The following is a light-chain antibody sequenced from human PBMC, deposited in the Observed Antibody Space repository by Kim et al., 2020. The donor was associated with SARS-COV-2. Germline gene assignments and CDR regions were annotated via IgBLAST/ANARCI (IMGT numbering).Light chain of an antibody. CDR3: SSWASTTSYV. CDR2: DVH. CDR1: RLDVGVYNY. V-gene: IGLV2-14*03. J-gene: IGLJ1*01. Sequence: QSITSSCTGTRLDVGVYNYLSWYQHHPGKAPKLIIYDVHNRPTGVSDRFSGTKSGNTASLIISGLQADDEADYYCSSWASTTSYVFGTGTKVTVL.